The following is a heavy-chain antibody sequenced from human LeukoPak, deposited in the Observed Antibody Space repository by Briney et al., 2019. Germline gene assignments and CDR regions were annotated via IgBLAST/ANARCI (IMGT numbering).Heavy chain of an antibody. D-gene: IGHD3-10*01. CDR2: IIPILGIA. J-gene: IGHJ3*02. CDR1: GGTFSSYA. V-gene: IGHV1-69*04. Sequence: SVKVSCKASGGTFSSYAISWVRQAPGQGLEWMGRIIPILGIANYAQKFQGRVTITADKSTSTAYMELSSLRSEDTAVYYCARRGVIITDAFDIWGQGTMVTVSS. CDR3: ARRGVIITDAFDI.